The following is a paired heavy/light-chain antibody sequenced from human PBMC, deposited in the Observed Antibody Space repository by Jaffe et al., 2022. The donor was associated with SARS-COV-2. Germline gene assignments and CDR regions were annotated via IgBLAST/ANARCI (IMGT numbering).Light chain of an antibody. Sequence: DIVMTQSPDSLAVSLGERATINCKSSQSVLYSSNNKNYLAWYQQKPGQPPKLLIYWASTRESGVPDRFSGIGSGTDFTLTISSLQAEDVAVYYCHQYYNSKWTFGQGTKVEIK. CDR2: WAS. V-gene: IGKV4-1*01. CDR3: HQYYNSKWT. J-gene: IGKJ1*01. CDR1: QSVLYSSNNKNY.
Heavy chain of an antibody. Sequence: EVQLVQSGAEVKEPGESLKISCKGSGYSFTNYWIGWVRQMPGKGLEWMGIIYPGDSDTRYSPSFQGQVTISADKSISTAYLQWSTLKASDTAMYYCARQGDCSSITCRDAPMGYFQHWGQGTLVTVSS. CDR2: IYPGDSDT. D-gene: IGHD2-2*01. CDR3: ARQGDCSSITCRDAPMGYFQH. CDR1: GYSFTNYW. V-gene: IGHV5-51*01. J-gene: IGHJ1*01.